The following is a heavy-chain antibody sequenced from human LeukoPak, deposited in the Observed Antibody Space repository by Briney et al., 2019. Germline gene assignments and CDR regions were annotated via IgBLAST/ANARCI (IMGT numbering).Heavy chain of an antibody. CDR2: IWYDGSNK. CDR1: GFTFSTHG. D-gene: IGHD3-10*02. Sequence: GGSLRLPCAASGFTFSTHGMHWVRQAPGKGLEWVALIWYDGSNKYYADSVKGRFTISRDNSKNTLSPQMNSLRAEDTALYYCAKDRMVWEYWGQGTLVTVSS. CDR3: AKDRMVWEY. J-gene: IGHJ4*02. V-gene: IGHV3-33*06.